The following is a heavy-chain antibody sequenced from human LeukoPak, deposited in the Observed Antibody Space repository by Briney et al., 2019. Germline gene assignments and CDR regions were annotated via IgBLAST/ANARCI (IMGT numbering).Heavy chain of an antibody. Sequence: SETLSLTCNVSGGSISGYSWTWIRQCPGRGLEWMGYIYYTASTIYNPSLKSRVSMSVDTSKNEFSLKLSSVTAAVTAVYFCARQVRFSGALYNWFDAWGQGTLVTVSS. V-gene: IGHV4-59*08. J-gene: IGHJ5*02. CDR3: ARQVRFSGALYNWFDA. CDR1: GGSISGYS. CDR2: IYYTAST.